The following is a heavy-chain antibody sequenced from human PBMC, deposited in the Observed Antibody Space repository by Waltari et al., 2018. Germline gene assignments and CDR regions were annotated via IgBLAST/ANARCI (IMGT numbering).Heavy chain of an antibody. CDR1: GFTFRTYS. Sequence: EVQLVESGGGLVQPGGSLRLSCAASGFTFRTYSMNWVRQAPGKGLEWGSYISSWSPTIYYADSVKGRFTISRDNAKNSLYLQMNSLRAEDTAVYYCARDFHENVMDVWGQGTTVTVSS. J-gene: IGHJ6*02. CDR2: ISSWSPTI. V-gene: IGHV3-48*04. CDR3: ARDFHENVMDV.